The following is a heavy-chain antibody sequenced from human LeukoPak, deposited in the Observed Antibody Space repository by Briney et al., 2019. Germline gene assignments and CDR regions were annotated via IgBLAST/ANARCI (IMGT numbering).Heavy chain of an antibody. CDR2: ISYDGSNK. Sequence: PGRSLRLSCAASGFTFSSYGMHWVRQAPGKGLEWVAVISYDGSNKYYADSVKGRFTISRDNSKNTLYLQMNSLRAEDTAVYYCARDSGRGGYDSTYFDYWGQGTLVTVSS. CDR3: ARDSGRGGYDSTYFDY. D-gene: IGHD5-12*01. V-gene: IGHV3-30*19. J-gene: IGHJ4*02. CDR1: GFTFSSYG.